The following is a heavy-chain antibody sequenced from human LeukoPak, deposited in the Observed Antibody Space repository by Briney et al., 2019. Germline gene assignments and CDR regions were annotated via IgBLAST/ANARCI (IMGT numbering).Heavy chain of an antibody. V-gene: IGHV4-34*01. CDR1: GGSFSGFY. CDR3: AREPDSSSEDDVFDI. CDR2: INYSGST. Sequence: PSETLSLTCAVYGGSFSGFYWTWIRQPPGKGLEWIGEINYSGSTNYNPSLKSRVTISVDTSKNQFSLKLSSVTAADTAVYYCAREPDSSSEDDVFDIWGQGTMVTVSS. D-gene: IGHD4-11*01. J-gene: IGHJ3*02.